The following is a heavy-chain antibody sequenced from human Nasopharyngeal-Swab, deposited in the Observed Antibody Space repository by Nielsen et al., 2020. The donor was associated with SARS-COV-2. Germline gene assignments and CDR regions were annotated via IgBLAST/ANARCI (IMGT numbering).Heavy chain of an antibody. V-gene: IGHV3-7*01. CDR3: ARVGRGYYYDSGAFDI. Sequence: GESLKISCAASGFTFSSYWMSWVRQAPGKGLEWVANIKQDGSEKYYVDSVKGRFTISRDNAKNSLYLQMNSLRAEDTAVYYYARVGRGYYYDSGAFDIWGQGTMVTVSS. J-gene: IGHJ3*02. CDR1: GFTFSSYW. CDR2: IKQDGSEK. D-gene: IGHD3-22*01.